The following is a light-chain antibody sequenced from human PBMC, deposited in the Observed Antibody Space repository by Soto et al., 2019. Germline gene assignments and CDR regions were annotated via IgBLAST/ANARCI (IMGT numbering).Light chain of an antibody. CDR3: QQYNSWPPWT. Sequence: ELLMTQSPATLSVSPGERATLSCRASESVNSSLAWYQQKPGQAPRLLINGASTRATGIPATFSGSGSVTEFTLSISSLQSEDFAVYYCQQYNSWPPWTVGQGTKVDSK. CDR1: ESVNSS. V-gene: IGKV3-15*01. J-gene: IGKJ1*01. CDR2: GAS.